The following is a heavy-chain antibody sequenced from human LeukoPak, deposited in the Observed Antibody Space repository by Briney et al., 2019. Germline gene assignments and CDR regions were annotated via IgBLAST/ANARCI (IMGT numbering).Heavy chain of an antibody. CDR3: AKVRWDNSGWYYLDS. CDR2: ISSSGGST. V-gene: IGHV3-23*01. J-gene: IGHJ4*02. D-gene: IGHD6-19*01. Sequence: GGSLRLSCAVSGFTLSNYAMGWVRQAPGKGLEWVSGISSSGGSTYYPDSVKGRFTISRDNSKSTLLLQMNSLRAEDTAVYYCAKVRWDNSGWYYLDSWGQGTLVTVSS. CDR1: GFTLSNYA.